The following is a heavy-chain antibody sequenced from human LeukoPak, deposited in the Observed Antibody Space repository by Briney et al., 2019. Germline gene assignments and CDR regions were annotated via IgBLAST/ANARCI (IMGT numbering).Heavy chain of an antibody. CDR2: INSDGSST. CDR1: GFTFSSYW. Sequence: GGSLRLSCAASGFTFSSYWMHWVRQAPGKGLVWVSRINSDGSSTSYADSVKGRFTISRDNAKNTLYLQMNSLRAEDTAVYYCARDLVKARYYGSGSPFDIWGQGTMVTVSS. J-gene: IGHJ3*02. V-gene: IGHV3-74*01. D-gene: IGHD3-10*01. CDR3: ARDLVKARYYGSGSPFDI.